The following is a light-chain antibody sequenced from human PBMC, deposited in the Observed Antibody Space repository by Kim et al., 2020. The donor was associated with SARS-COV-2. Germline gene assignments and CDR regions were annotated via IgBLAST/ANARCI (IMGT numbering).Light chain of an antibody. V-gene: IGLV7-46*01. J-gene: IGLJ3*02. CDR3: LLSFSGIRV. Sequence: PGETVTPTCASSTGAVPPTHYPYWFQKKPGEVPRTLIFDTGSRHSWTPARFSGSLSGDKAVLTLAGAQPEDEGDYYCLLSFSGIRVFGGGTQLTVL. CDR2: DTG. CDR1: TGAVPPTHY.